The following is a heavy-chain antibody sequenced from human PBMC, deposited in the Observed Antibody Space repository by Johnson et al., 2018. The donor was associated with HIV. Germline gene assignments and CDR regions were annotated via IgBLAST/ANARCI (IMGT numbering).Heavy chain of an antibody. CDR3: ARRTYRYGESPDAFDI. CDR2: ISYDGNNK. CDR1: RFTFSSYA. Sequence: QVQLMESGGGVVQPGRSLRLSCAASRFTFSSYAIHWVRQAPGKGLEWVAIISYDGNNKYYADSVKGRFTISRDNSKNTLYLQMNSLRPEDTAVYHCARRTYRYGESPDAFDIWGQGTMVTVSS. V-gene: IGHV3-30*04. D-gene: IGHD5-18*01. J-gene: IGHJ3*02.